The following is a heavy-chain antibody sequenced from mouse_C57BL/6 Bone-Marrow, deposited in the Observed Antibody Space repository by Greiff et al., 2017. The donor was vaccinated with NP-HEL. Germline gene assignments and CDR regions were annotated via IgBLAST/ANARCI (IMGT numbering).Heavy chain of an antibody. CDR2: INPTPSRT. CDR3: ARWGDYVDY. D-gene: IGHD2-13*01. J-gene: IGHJ2*01. CDR1: GSTLTAYH. V-gene: IGHV1-18*01. Sequence: EVHLVESGPELVNPGASVKIPCKASGSTLTAYHLSLFTTRPFHILDFILYINPTPSRTIYNQKFKGKATLTVDKSSSTAYMELRSLTSEDTAVYYCARWGDYVDYWGQGTTLTVSS.